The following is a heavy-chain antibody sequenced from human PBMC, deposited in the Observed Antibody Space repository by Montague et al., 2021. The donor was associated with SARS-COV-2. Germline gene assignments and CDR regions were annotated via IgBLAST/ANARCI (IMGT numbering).Heavy chain of an antibody. D-gene: IGHD5-12*01. V-gene: IGHV4-61*02. CDR1: GGSISSGSYY. Sequence: TLSLTSTVSGGSISSGSYYWSWISQPAGKGLEWIGRIYTSGTTDYXFSLKSRVTIPVDTSKNQFSLKLTSVTAADTAVYYCARAHSGSWAHLDNWGQGSMVTVSS. CDR3: ARAHSGSWAHLDN. CDR2: IYTSGTT. J-gene: IGHJ4*02.